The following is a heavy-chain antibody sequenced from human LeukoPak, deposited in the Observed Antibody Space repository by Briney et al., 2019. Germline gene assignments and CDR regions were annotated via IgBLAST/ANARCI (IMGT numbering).Heavy chain of an antibody. CDR1: GFTLSPYP. V-gene: IGHV3-30*03. Sequence: PGGSLRLSCATSGFTLSPYPMHWVRQAPGKGLEWVAVIAYDGGNIFYAPSVRGRFTISRDNSRGTLSLQMNSLKVEDTALYYCVRDPSARFYFDYWGQGTLVTVSS. J-gene: IGHJ4*02. CDR3: VRDPSARFYFDY. D-gene: IGHD6-6*01. CDR2: IAYDGGNI.